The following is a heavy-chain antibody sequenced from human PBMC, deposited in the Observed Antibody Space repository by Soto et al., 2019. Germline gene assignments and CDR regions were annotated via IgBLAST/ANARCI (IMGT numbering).Heavy chain of an antibody. CDR2: ISGSGGST. D-gene: IGHD6-6*01. CDR1: GFTFSSYA. CDR3: AKIPELSSSSGYYFDY. V-gene: IGHV3-23*01. J-gene: IGHJ4*02. Sequence: GGSLRLSCAASGFTFSSYAMSWVRQAPGKGLEWVSAISGSGGSTYYADSVKGRFTISRDNSKNTLYLQMNSLRVEDTAVYYCAKIPELSSSSGYYFDYWGQGTLVTVSS.